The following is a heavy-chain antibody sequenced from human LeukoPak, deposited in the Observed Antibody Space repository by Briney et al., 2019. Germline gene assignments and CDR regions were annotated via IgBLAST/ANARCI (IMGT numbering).Heavy chain of an antibody. D-gene: IGHD3-22*01. CDR3: ARDMYHYDSSGYYHNPFDY. CDR2: ISSSDITI. J-gene: IGHJ4*02. CDR1: GFSFSNYE. Sequence: PGGSLRLSCAASGFSFSNYEMNWVRQAPGKGLEWVSYISSSDITIYYADSVKGRFTISRDNAKNSLYLQMNSLRAEDTAVYYCARDMYHYDSSGYYHNPFDYWGQGTLVTVSS. V-gene: IGHV3-48*03.